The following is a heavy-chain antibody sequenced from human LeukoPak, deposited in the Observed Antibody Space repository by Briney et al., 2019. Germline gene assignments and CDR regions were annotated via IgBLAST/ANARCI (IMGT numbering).Heavy chain of an antibody. Sequence: GGSLRLSCAASGFIFSSYEMNWVRQAPGKGLEWVSYISSSGTTIYYADSVKGRFTISRDNSKNTLYLQMNSLRAEDTAVYYCAKEGVLRYFEDELYYFDYWGQGTLVTVSS. D-gene: IGHD3-9*01. V-gene: IGHV3-48*03. CDR1: GFIFSSYE. CDR2: ISSSGTTI. CDR3: AKEGVLRYFEDELYYFDY. J-gene: IGHJ4*02.